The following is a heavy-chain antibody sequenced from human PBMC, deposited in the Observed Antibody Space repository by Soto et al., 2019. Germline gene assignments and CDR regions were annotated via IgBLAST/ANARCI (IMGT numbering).Heavy chain of an antibody. J-gene: IGHJ5*02. CDR2: VNPNSGIA. D-gene: IGHD2-21*02. CDR1: GYTFTSYD. V-gene: IGHV1-8*01. CDR3: ARGPPYGGNFWLDP. Sequence: GASVKVSCKASGYTFTSYDINWVRQATGQGLEWMGWVNPNSGIAAYSQNFQGRVTMTSNTSITTAYMELSSLRSEDTAVYYCARGPPYGGNFWLDPWGQGTLVTVSS.